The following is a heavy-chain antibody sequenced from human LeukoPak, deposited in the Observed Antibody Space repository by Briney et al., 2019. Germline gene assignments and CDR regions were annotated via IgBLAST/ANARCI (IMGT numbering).Heavy chain of an antibody. V-gene: IGHV4-61*01. J-gene: IGHJ6*02. CDR1: GGSFSSTSYY. CDR2: VYYSGST. CDR3: ARVSPRDYGMDV. Sequence: SETLSLTCSVSGGSFSSTSYYWSWIRQPPGRGLEWIGYVYYSGSTNYNPSLKSRVTVSVGTSKNQFSLKLSSVTAADTAVYYCARVSPRDYGMDVWGQGTTVTVSS. D-gene: IGHD5-24*01.